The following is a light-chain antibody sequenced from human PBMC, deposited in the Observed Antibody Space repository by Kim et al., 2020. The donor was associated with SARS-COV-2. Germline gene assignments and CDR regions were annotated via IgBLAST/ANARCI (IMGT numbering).Light chain of an antibody. Sequence: ASVGDRVTITCRASQGISTYLAWYQQRPGKVPTLLIYEASTLQSGVPSRFSGSGSGTDFTLTISSLQPEDVVTYYCQKYDSAPRMFGPGTKVDIK. CDR1: QGISTY. CDR2: EAS. V-gene: IGKV1-27*01. CDR3: QKYDSAPRM. J-gene: IGKJ3*01.